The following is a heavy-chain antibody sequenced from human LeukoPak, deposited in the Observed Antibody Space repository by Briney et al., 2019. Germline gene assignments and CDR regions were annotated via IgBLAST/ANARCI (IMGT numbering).Heavy chain of an antibody. V-gene: IGHV4-59*01. D-gene: IGHD3/OR15-3a*01. CDR3: AREGLGPFDY. CDR1: GGSISSYY. CDR2: IYYSGRT. Sequence: KPSETLSLTCTVSGGSISSYYWSWIRQPPGKGLEWIGYIYYSGRTNYNPSLKSRVTISVDTSKNQFSLKLSSVTAADTAVYYCAREGLGPFDYWGQGTLVTVSS. J-gene: IGHJ4*02.